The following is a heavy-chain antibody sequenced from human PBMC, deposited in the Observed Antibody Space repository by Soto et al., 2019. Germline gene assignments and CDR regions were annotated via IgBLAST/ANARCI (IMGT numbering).Heavy chain of an antibody. CDR2: INAGNGNT. Sequence: ASVKVSCKASGYTFTSYAMHWVRQAPGQRLEWMGWINAGNGNTKYSQKFQGRVTITRDMSTSTAYMELSSLRSEDTAVYYCAADRYYYDSSGYYHTDHYYYGMDVWGQGTTVTVSS. CDR1: GYTFTSYA. D-gene: IGHD3-22*01. CDR3: AADRYYYDSSGYYHTDHYYYGMDV. V-gene: IGHV1-3*01. J-gene: IGHJ6*02.